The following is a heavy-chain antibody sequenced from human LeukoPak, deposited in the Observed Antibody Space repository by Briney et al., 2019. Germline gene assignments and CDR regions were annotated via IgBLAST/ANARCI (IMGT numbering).Heavy chain of an antibody. CDR2: KYHSGST. V-gene: IGHV4-38-2*02. J-gene: IGHJ6*03. CDR1: GYSISSGYY. Sequence: PSETLSLTCSVSGYSISSGYYWGWIRQPPGRGLEWIGSKYHSGSTYYNPSLKSRVTISVDTSKNQLSLKLSSVTAADTAVYYCARGHLYGSGSYYNPYYYYYYMDVWGKGTTVTVSS. CDR3: ARGHLYGSGSYYNPYYYYYYMDV. D-gene: IGHD3-10*01.